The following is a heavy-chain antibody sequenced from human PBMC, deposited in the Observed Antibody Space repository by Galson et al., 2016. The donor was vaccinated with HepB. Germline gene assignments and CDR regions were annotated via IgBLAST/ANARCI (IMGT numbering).Heavy chain of an antibody. J-gene: IGHJ4*02. CDR2: IYWDDDT. CDR1: GFSLTTFGVG. Sequence: PALVKPTQTLTLTCSFSGFSLTTFGVGVGWLRQPPGKPLEWLALIYWDDDTRYSPSLKSRLTLTKDTSKNQVVLSVTNMDALDTATCYCARSDRYFFDYWGQGTLVTVSS. V-gene: IGHV2-5*02. D-gene: IGHD1-14*01. CDR3: ARSDRYFFDY.